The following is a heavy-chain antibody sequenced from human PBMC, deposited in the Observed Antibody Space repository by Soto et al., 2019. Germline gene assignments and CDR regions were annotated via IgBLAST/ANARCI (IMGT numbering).Heavy chain of an antibody. J-gene: IGHJ4*02. CDR1: GGSFSGYY. V-gene: IGHV4-34*01. CDR2: INHSGST. D-gene: IGHD3-10*01. Sequence: QVQLQQWGAGLLKPSETLSLTCAVYGGSFSGYYWSWIRQPPGKGLEWIGEINHSGSTNYNPSLTRRVTISVDTSKNQVSLKLSSVTAADTAVYYCARGPLHGSGSYYYYWGQGTLVTVSS. CDR3: ARGPLHGSGSYYYY.